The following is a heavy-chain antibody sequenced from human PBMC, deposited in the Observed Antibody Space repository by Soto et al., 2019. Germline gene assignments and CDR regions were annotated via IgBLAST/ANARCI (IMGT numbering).Heavy chain of an antibody. D-gene: IGHD3-9*01. CDR1: GGSFSGYY. Sequence: QVQLQQWGAGLLKPSETLSLTCAVYGGSFSGYYWSWIRQPPGKGLEWIGEINHSGSTNYNPSLKSRVTISVDTSKNQFSLKLSSVTAADTAVYYCARVYYDILTGYPPLNWFDPWGQGTLVTVSS. J-gene: IGHJ5*02. CDR3: ARVYYDILTGYPPLNWFDP. CDR2: INHSGST. V-gene: IGHV4-34*01.